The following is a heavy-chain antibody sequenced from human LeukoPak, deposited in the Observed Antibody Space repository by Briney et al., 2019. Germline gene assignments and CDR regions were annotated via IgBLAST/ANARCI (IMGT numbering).Heavy chain of an antibody. Sequence: TSVKVSCKASGYTFTCHYMHWVRQAPGQGLEWMGGINHNRGGTNYTQRIQGRVTMTRDTSISKASMELSRLRPDDTAFYYCDKDRARVATMADVFDIWGQGTMVTVSS. CDR1: GYTFTCHY. V-gene: IGHV1-2*02. J-gene: IGHJ3*02. CDR2: INHNRGGT. CDR3: DKDRARVATMADVFDI. D-gene: IGHD5-24*01.